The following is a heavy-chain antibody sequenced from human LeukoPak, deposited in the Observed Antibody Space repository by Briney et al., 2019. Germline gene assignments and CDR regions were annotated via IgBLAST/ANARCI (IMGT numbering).Heavy chain of an antibody. CDR2: ISAYNGNT. CDR1: GYTFTSYG. J-gene: IGHJ4*02. CDR3: AREGKYCSSTSCSPDY. V-gene: IGHV1-18*04. D-gene: IGHD2-2*01. Sequence: ASVKVSCKASGYTFTSYGISWVRQAPGQGLEWMGWISAYNGNTNYAQKLQGRVTMTTDTSTSTAYMELRSLRSDDTAVYYCAREGKYCSSTSCSPDYWGQGTLVTVSS.